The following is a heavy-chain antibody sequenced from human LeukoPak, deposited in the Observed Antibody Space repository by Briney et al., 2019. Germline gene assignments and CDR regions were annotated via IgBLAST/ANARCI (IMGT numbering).Heavy chain of an antibody. J-gene: IGHJ3*02. Sequence: SETLSLTCTVSGYSISSGYYWGRIRQPPGKGLEWIGSIYHSGSTYYNPSLKSRVAISVDTSKNQFSLKLSSVTAADTAVYYCARKMTTVVTPQGLAFDIWGQGTMVTVSS. V-gene: IGHV4-38-2*02. D-gene: IGHD4-23*01. CDR2: IYHSGST. CDR1: GYSISSGYY. CDR3: ARKMTTVVTPQGLAFDI.